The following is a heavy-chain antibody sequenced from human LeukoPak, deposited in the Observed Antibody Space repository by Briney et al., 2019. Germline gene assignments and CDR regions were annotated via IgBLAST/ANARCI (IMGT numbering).Heavy chain of an antibody. J-gene: IGHJ4*02. CDR2: IKQDGSEK. Sequence: GGSLRLSCAASGFSFSIYWMSWVRQAPGKGLEWVANIKQDGSEKSYVDSVKGRFTISRDNAKNSVYLQMNSLRADDTAVYYCARGGYTRGEYWGQGTLVTVSS. D-gene: IGHD5-24*01. CDR1: GFSFSIYW. CDR3: ARGGYTRGEY. V-gene: IGHV3-7*03.